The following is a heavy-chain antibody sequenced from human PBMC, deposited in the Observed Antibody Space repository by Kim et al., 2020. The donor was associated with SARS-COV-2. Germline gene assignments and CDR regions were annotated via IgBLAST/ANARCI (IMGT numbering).Heavy chain of an antibody. V-gene: IGHV3-74*01. Sequence: GGSLRLSCVVSGFTLSNYWMHWVRQAPGKGLVWVSRISTDGSTTNYADSVKGRFTISRDNAKNTLYLQMNGLRAEDTALYYCGRSPRDIRFYYYFDVWG. D-gene: IGHD4-17*01. CDR3: GRSPRDIRFYYYFDV. J-gene: IGHJ6*03. CDR2: ISTDGSTT. CDR1: GFTLSNYW.